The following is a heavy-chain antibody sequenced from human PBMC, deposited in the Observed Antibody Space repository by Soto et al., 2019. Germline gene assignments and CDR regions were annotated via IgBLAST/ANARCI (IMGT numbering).Heavy chain of an antibody. D-gene: IGHD3-22*01. Sequence: GGSLRLSCAASGFTFSTYSMNWVRQAPGKGLEWVSYISSSSSTIFYTDSVKGRFTVSRDNAKNSLYLQMNSLRAEDTAVYYCARPMYYYDSSGPPAYWGQGT. CDR1: GFTFSTYS. V-gene: IGHV3-48*01. CDR2: ISSSSSTI. J-gene: IGHJ4*02. CDR3: ARPMYYYDSSGPPAY.